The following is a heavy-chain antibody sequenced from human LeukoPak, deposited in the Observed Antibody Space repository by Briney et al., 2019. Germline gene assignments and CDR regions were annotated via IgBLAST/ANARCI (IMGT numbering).Heavy chain of an antibody. D-gene: IGHD3-3*01. CDR2: INHSGST. CDR3: AREILKAKYYDFWSGYRDAFDI. Sequence: SETLSLTCAVYGGSFSGYYWSWIRQPPGKGLEWIGEINHSGSTNYNPSLKSRVTISVDTSKNQFSLKLSSVTAADTAVHYCAREILKAKYYDFWSGYRDAFDIWGQGTMVTVSS. CDR1: GGSFSGYY. V-gene: IGHV4-34*01. J-gene: IGHJ3*02.